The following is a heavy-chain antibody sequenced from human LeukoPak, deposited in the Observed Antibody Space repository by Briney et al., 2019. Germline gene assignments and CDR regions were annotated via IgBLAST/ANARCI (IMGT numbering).Heavy chain of an antibody. V-gene: IGHV1-69*04. CDR2: IIPILGIA. J-gene: IGHJ4*02. Sequence: GASVKVSCKASGGTFSSYAISWVRQVPGQGLEWMGRIIPILGIANYAQKFQGRVTITADKSTSTAYMELSSLRSEDTAVYYCARVHGPYYFDHWGQGTLVTVSS. CDR3: ARVHGPYYFDH. CDR1: GGTFSSYA.